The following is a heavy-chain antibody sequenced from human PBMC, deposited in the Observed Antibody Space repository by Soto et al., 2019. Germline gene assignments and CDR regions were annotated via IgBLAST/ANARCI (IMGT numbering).Heavy chain of an antibody. CDR2: ISSSSSYI. J-gene: IGHJ4*02. V-gene: IGHV3-21*01. CDR1: GFTFSSYS. Sequence: GGSLRLSCAASGFTFSSYSMNWVRRAPGKGLEWVSSISSSSSYIYYADSVKGRFTISRDNAKNSLYLQMNSLRAEDTAVYYCAIAYGFWSGYYTGSHFPNYWGQGTLVTVSS. CDR3: AIAYGFWSGYYTGSHFPNY. D-gene: IGHD3-3*01.